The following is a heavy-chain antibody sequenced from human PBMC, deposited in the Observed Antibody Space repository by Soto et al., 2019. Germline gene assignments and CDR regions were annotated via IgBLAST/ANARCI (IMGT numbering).Heavy chain of an antibody. CDR1: GGSISSGDFY. J-gene: IGHJ6*02. D-gene: IGHD6-6*01. CDR3: ARVSDSSYPRYYYYGMDV. CDR2: IYNSGST. Sequence: SGTLSLTCTVPGGSISSGDFYWSWIRQHPGKGLEWIGHIYNSGSTYYNPSLKSRVTISVDTSKNQFSLKLNSVTAADTAVYYCARVSDSSYPRYYYYGMDVWGQGTTVTVSS. V-gene: IGHV4-31*03.